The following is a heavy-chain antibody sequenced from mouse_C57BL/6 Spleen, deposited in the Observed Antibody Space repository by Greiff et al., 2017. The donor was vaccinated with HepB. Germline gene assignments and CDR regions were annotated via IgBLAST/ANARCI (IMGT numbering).Heavy chain of an antibody. CDR3: ARGIYYDYYDDGYSAMDY. D-gene: IGHD2-4*01. J-gene: IGHJ4*01. Sequence: QVQLQQSDAELVKPGASVKISCKVSGYTFTDHTIHWMKQRPEQGLAWIGSIYPRDGSTKYNEKFKGKATLTADKSARTAYMQLNSLTSEDSAVYFCARGIYYDYYDDGYSAMDYWGQGTSVTVSS. CDR1: GYTFTDHT. CDR2: IYPRDGST. V-gene: IGHV1-78*01.